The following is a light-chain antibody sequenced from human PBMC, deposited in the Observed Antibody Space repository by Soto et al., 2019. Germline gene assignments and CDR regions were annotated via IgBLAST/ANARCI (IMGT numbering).Light chain of an antibody. Sequence: DILMTQSPDSLAVSLGERATINCRSSESVLYIPTNKDYLAWYQQKPGQPPKLLIYWASTREFGVPDRFSGSGSGTDFTLTISSLQAEDVAVYYCQQYFTTPRLGFGGGTKVEIK. CDR3: QQYFTTPRLG. J-gene: IGKJ4*01. CDR2: WAS. CDR1: ESVLYIPTNKDY. V-gene: IGKV4-1*01.